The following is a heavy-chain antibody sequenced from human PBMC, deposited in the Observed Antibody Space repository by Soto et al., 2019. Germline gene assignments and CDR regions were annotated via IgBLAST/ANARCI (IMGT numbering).Heavy chain of an antibody. CDR3: ARHGPMGASDY. Sequence: GGSLRLSCVVSGFTFSDHSMDWVRHAPGKGLEWIGRSRGKAYSFTTEYAASVKGRFAILRDDLQNSLSLQMNTLESEDTALYYCARHGPMGASDYWGQGSLVTVS. D-gene: IGHD1-26*01. V-gene: IGHV3-72*01. CDR1: GFTFSDHS. J-gene: IGHJ4*02. CDR2: SRGKAYSFTT.